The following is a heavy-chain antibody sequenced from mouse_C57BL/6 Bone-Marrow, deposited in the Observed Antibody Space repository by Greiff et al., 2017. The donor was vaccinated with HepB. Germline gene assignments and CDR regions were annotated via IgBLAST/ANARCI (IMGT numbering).Heavy chain of an antibody. CDR1: GYTFTSYG. J-gene: IGHJ3*01. D-gene: IGHD1-1*01. V-gene: IGHV1-81*01. CDR2: IYPRSGNT. Sequence: QVHVKQSGAELARPGASVKLSCKASGYTFTSYGISWVKQRTGQGLEWIGEIYPRSGNTYYNEKFKGKATLTADKSSSTAYMELRSLTSEDSAVYVCARASYYGSGPWFAYWGQGTLVTVSA. CDR3: ARASYYGSGPWFAY.